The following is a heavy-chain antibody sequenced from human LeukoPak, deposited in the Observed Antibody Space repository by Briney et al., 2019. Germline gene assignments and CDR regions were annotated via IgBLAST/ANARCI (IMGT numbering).Heavy chain of an antibody. CDR1: GFTFSSYA. J-gene: IGHJ4*02. CDR3: AREGRSTSQFILYFDY. D-gene: IGHD2-2*01. Sequence: PGRSLRLSCAASGFTFSSYAMHWVRQAPGKGLEWVAVISYDGSNKYYADSVKGRFTISRDNSKNTLYLQMNSLRAEDTAVYYCAREGRSTSQFILYFDYWGQGPPVTVSS. CDR2: ISYDGSNK. V-gene: IGHV3-30*01.